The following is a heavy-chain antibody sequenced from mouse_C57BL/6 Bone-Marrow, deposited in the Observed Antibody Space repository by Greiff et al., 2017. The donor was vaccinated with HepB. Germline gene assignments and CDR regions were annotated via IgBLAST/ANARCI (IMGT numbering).Heavy chain of an antibody. D-gene: IGHD5-1*01. J-gene: IGHJ2*01. CDR1: GFTFSDAW. CDR3: TRPLTSHFDY. Sequence: EVQRVESGGGLVQPGGSMKLSCAASGFTFSDAWMDWVRQSPEKGLEWVAEIRNKANNHATYYAESVKGRFTISRDDSKRSVYLQMNSLRAEDTGIYYCTRPLTSHFDYWGQGTTLTVSS. CDR2: IRNKANNHAT. V-gene: IGHV6-6*01.